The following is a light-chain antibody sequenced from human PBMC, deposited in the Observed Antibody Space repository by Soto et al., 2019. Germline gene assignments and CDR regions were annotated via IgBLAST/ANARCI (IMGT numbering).Light chain of an antibody. CDR3: QSYDSSLSGYV. CDR1: SSNIGAGYE. V-gene: IGLV1-40*01. Sequence: QSVLTQPPSVSEAPGQRVTLSCTGRSSNIGAGYEAHWYQQVPGTAPKLLIYENNNRPSGVPDRFSGSKSGTSASLAITGLQAEDEAEYDCQSYDSSLSGYVFGTGTKLTVL. J-gene: IGLJ1*01. CDR2: ENN.